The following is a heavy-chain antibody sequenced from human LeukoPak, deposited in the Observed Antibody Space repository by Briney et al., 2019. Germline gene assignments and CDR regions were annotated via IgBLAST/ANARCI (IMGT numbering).Heavy chain of an antibody. D-gene: IGHD6-19*01. CDR3: ARDDPSVAGTGGGDY. Sequence: ASVKVSCKASGYTFTGYYMHWVRQAPGQGLEWMGWINPNSGGTNYAQKFQGRVTMTRDTSISTAYMELSRLRSDDTAVYYCARDDPSVAGTGGGDYWGQGTLVTVSS. J-gene: IGHJ4*02. CDR1: GYTFTGYY. CDR2: INPNSGGT. V-gene: IGHV1-2*02.